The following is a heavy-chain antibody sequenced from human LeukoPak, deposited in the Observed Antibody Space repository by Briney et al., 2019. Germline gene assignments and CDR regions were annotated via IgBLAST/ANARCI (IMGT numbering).Heavy chain of an antibody. CDR3: AKHQLVGSYYFDY. V-gene: IGHV3-23*01. CDR1: GFTFSSYA. CDR2: ISGSGDTT. Sequence: PGGSLRLSCAASGFTFSSYAMGWVRQAPGKGLEWVSSISGSGDTTYYADSVKGRFTISRDNSKNTLYLRMNSLRAEDTAVYFCAKHQLVGSYYFDYWGQGTLVTVSS. D-gene: IGHD1-1*01. J-gene: IGHJ4*02.